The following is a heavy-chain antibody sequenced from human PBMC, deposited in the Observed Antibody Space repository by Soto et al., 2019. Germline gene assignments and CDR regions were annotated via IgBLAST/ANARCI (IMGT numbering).Heavy chain of an antibody. Sequence: EVQLVESGGGLVKPGGSLRLSCAASGFTFSSYSMNWVRQAPGKGLEWVSSISSSSSYIYYADSVKGRFTISRDNAKNSLYLQMNSQRAEDTAVYYCARDNVVVVPAAMVWYYYYMDVWGKGTTVTVSS. CDR1: GFTFSSYS. D-gene: IGHD2-2*01. CDR2: ISSSSSYI. CDR3: ARDNVVVVPAAMVWYYYYMDV. J-gene: IGHJ6*03. V-gene: IGHV3-21*01.